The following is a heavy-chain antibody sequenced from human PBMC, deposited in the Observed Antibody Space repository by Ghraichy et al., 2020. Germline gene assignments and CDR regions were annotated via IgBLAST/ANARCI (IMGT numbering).Heavy chain of an antibody. V-gene: IGHV1-46*01. CDR2: INPSGGST. D-gene: IGHD2-2*01. CDR3: AILYQLPWYGMDV. Sequence: ASVKVSCKASGYTFTSYYMHWVRQAAGQGLEWMGIINPSGGSTSYAQKFQGRVTMTRDTSTSTVYMELSSLRSEDTAVYYCAILYQLPWYGMDVWGQGTTVPVSS. J-gene: IGHJ6*02. CDR1: GYTFTSYY.